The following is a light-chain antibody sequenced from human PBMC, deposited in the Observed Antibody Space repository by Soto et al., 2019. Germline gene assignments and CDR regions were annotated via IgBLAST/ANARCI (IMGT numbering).Light chain of an antibody. V-gene: IGKV1-5*01. CDR3: QQYKSFWT. J-gene: IGKJ1*01. CDR2: DAS. CDR1: QTITNW. Sequence: DIQMTQSPSILSASVGDRVTITCRSSQTITNWLAWYQQKPGKAPRLLIYDASSLESWVPSRFSGSGSGTEFTLTISILQSEDFATYYCQQYKSFWTFGQGTKVEI.